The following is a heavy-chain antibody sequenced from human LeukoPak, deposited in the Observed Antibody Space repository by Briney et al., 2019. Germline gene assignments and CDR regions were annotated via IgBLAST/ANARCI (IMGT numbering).Heavy chain of an antibody. Sequence: GRSLRLSCAASGFTFSSYGMHWVRQAPGKGLEWVAVIWYGGSNKYYADSVKGRFTISRDNSKNTLYLQMNSLRAEDTAVYYCAKGLGEDQYYFDYWGQGTLATVSS. V-gene: IGHV3-30*18. CDR3: AKGLGEDQYYFDY. CDR1: GFTFSSYG. D-gene: IGHD2-2*01. CDR2: IWYGGSNK. J-gene: IGHJ4*02.